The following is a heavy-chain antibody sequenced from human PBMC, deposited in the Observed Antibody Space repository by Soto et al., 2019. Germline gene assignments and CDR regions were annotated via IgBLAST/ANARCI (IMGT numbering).Heavy chain of an antibody. CDR3: ARERSGSITEY. D-gene: IGHD3-3*02. CDR1: GFSVSNIR. CDR2: IYTSGST. V-gene: IGHV3-53*01. J-gene: IGHJ4*02. Sequence: EVQLVESGGGLIQPGGSLRLSCAASGFSVSNIRMSWVRQAPGKGLEWVSVIYTSGSTSYADSVRGRFTISRDNSKNTLYVQMNSLRAEDTAVYYCARERSGSITEYWGQGTLVTVSS.